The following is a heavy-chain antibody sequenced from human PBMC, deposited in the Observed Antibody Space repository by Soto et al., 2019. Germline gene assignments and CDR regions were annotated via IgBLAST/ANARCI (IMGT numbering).Heavy chain of an antibody. Sequence: QVQLVQSGAEVKKPGASVKVSCEASGYRFNSYDINWVRQAPGQGLEWMGWINPSSGNTGYAQKFQGRVTVTRDSSINTAYLELTSLTSEDTAVYYCARVTTTFVWFDPWGQGTLVTVSS. CDR1: GYRFNSYD. CDR3: ARVTTTFVWFDP. J-gene: IGHJ5*02. CDR2: INPSSGNT. V-gene: IGHV1-8*01. D-gene: IGHD3-22*01.